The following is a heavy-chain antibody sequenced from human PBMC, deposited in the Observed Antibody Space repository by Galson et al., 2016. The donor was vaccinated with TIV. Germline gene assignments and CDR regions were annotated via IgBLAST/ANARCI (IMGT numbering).Heavy chain of an antibody. Sequence: SVKVSCKVSGDSLTDLGIHWVRQAPGKGLEWVGGFDPEVQKTIYAQNFQGRVTLTADTSIDTAYMELGSLRFEDTAVYFCATVAWFPGLSLDNWGQGTLVTVSS. CDR1: GDSLTDLG. CDR2: FDPEVQKT. CDR3: ATVAWFPGLSLDN. J-gene: IGHJ4*02. V-gene: IGHV1-24*01. D-gene: IGHD3-22*01.